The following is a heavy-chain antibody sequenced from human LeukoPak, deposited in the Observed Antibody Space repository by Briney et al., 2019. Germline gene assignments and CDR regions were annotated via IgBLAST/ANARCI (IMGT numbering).Heavy chain of an antibody. CDR1: GFTFSSYS. CDR2: ISSSSSYI. V-gene: IGHV3-21*01. Sequence: GGSLRLSCAASGFTFSSYSMNWVRQAPGKGLEWVSSISSSSSYIYYADSVKGRFTISRDNAKNSLYLQMNSLRAEDTAVYYCARAYSSGWSNWFDPWGQGTLVTVSP. J-gene: IGHJ5*02. D-gene: IGHD6-19*01. CDR3: ARAYSSGWSNWFDP.